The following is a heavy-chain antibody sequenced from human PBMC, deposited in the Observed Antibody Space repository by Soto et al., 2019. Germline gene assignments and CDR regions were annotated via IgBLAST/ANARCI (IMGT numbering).Heavy chain of an antibody. CDR1: GFTVSSNY. CDR2: IYSGGST. J-gene: IGHJ3*02. Sequence: EVQLVESGGGLVQPGGSLRLSCAASGFTVSSNYMSWVRQAPGKGLEWVSVIYSGGSTYYADSVKGRFTISRHNSKNTLYLQMNSLRAEDTAVYYCAREAQGYDILTRYYGGLGAFDIWGQGTMVTVSS. CDR3: AREAQGYDILTRYYGGLGAFDI. V-gene: IGHV3-53*04. D-gene: IGHD3-9*01.